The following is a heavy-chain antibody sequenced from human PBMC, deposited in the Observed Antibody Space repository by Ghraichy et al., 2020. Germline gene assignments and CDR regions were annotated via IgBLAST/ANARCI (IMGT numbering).Heavy chain of an antibody. CDR1: GGSISGFY. D-gene: IGHD1-7*01. CDR2: IYYSGST. CDR3: ARGNWNYKFDY. V-gene: IGHV4-59*01. J-gene: IGHJ4*02. Sequence: SETLSLTCTVSGGSISGFYWSWIRQPPGKGLEWIGYIYYSGSTNYNPSLKSRVTISLDTSKNQFSLMLSSVTAADTALYYCARGNWNYKFDYWGQGTLVTVSS.